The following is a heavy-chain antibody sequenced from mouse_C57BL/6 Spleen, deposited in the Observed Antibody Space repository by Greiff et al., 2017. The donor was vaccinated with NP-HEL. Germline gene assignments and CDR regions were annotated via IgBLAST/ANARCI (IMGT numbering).Heavy chain of an antibody. Sequence: QVQLKQPGAELVRPGSSVKLSCKASGYTFTSYWMHWVKQRPIQGLEWIGNIDPSDSETHYNQKFKDKATLTVDKSSSTAYMQLSSLTSEDSAVYYCARPPLYYGSSYEGYFDVWGTGTTVTVSS. V-gene: IGHV1-52*01. CDR1: GYTFTSYW. CDR3: ARPPLYYGSSYEGYFDV. D-gene: IGHD1-1*01. CDR2: IDPSDSET. J-gene: IGHJ1*03.